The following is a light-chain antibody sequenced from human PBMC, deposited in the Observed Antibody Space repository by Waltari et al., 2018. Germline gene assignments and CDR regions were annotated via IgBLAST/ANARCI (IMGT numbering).Light chain of an antibody. CDR3: QNYDSAPWQ. CDR2: AAS. Sequence: DIQMTQSPSSLSASAGDRVTITCRASQVISSYLAWYQQKPGKVPRLLIYAASTLQSGVPSRFSGSGSGTDFTLTISSLQPEDVATYYCQNYDSAPWQFGQGTKVEIK. CDR1: QVISSY. V-gene: IGKV1-27*01. J-gene: IGKJ1*01.